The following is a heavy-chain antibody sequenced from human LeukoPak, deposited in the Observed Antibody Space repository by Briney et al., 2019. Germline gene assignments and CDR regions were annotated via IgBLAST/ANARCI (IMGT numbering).Heavy chain of an antibody. CDR3: ARVTGYMIEDYFDY. CDR1: GYTFTGYY. CDR2: INPNSGGT. V-gene: IGHV1-2*02. D-gene: IGHD3-22*01. J-gene: IGHJ4*02. Sequence: ASVKVSCKASGYTFTGYYMHWVRQAPGQGLEWMGWINPNSGGTNYAQKFQGRVTMTRDTSTSTAYVELNTLRFDDTAVYYCARVTGYMIEDYFDYWGQGTLVTVSS.